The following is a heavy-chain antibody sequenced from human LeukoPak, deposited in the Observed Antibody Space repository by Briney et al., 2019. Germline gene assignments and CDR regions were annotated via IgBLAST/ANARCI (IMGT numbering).Heavy chain of an antibody. Sequence: SETLSHTCTGSGGSIRSYYWSWIRQPPGKGLEWNGYIYYSGSTKYNPSLKSRVTISVDASKTQFSLKLNSVTAADTAVYYCARGSREFYYSDYWARGTLVTVSS. CDR1: GGSIRSYY. D-gene: IGHD2-15*01. V-gene: IGHV4-59*01. CDR3: ARGSREFYYSDY. J-gene: IGHJ4*02. CDR2: IYYSGST.